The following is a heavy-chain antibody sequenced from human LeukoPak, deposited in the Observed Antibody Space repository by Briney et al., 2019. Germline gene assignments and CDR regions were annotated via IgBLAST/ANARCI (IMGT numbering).Heavy chain of an antibody. CDR2: IYYSGST. CDR1: GGSLSSSSYY. Sequence: SETLSLTCTVSGGSLSSSSYYWGWIRQPPGKGLEGIGSIYYSGSTYYTPSLKRRVPIPVDTSKNQCSLKLSSVTAADTAVYYCARHYGDYRYYFDYWGQGTLVTVSS. CDR3: ARHYGDYRYYFDY. J-gene: IGHJ4*02. D-gene: IGHD4-17*01. V-gene: IGHV4-39*01.